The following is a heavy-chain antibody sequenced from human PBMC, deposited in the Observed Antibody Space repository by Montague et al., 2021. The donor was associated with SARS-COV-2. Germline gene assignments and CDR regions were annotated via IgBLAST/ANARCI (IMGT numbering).Heavy chain of an antibody. CDR1: GGSISSYY. Sequence: SETLSLTCTVYGGSISSYYWSWIRQPPGKGLEWIGYIYYSGSTNYNPSLKSRVTISVDTSKNQFSLKLSSVTAADTAVYYCARVPVLLWFGARGYWFDPWGQGTLVPGSS. CDR2: IYYSGST. J-gene: IGHJ5*02. CDR3: ARVPVLLWFGARGYWFDP. D-gene: IGHD3-10*01. V-gene: IGHV4-59*01.